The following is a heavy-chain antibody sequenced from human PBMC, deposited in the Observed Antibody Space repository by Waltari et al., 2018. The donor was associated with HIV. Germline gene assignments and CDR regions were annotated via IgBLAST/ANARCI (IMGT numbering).Heavy chain of an antibody. J-gene: IGHJ4*02. D-gene: IGHD5-12*01. CDR1: GYSIRSGLY. CDR3: ARARGHSYGSDEGFDY. CDR2: SHHGGDS. V-gene: IGHV4-38-2*01. Sequence: QLLLQESGPGLVKPSETLSRICAVSGYSIRSGLYWGWIRQPPGKGLEWIGSSHHGGDSYYTPSLQSRVTISVDTSKNQVSLKLRSVTAADTAAYYCARARGHSYGSDEGFDYWGQGTLVTVSS.